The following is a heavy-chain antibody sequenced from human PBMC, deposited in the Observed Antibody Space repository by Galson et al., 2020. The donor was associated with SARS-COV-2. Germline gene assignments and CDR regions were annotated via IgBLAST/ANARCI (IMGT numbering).Heavy chain of an antibody. J-gene: IGHJ6*03. CDR2: IYTSGST. Sequence: SETLSLTCTVSGGSISSYYWSWIRQPAGKGLEWIGRIYTSGSTNYNPSLKSRVTMSVDTSKNQFSLKLSSVTAADTAVYYCARAPVELLYYDYYMDVWGKGTTVTVSS. CDR1: GGSISSYY. CDR3: ARAPVELLYYDYYMDV. V-gene: IGHV4-4*07. D-gene: IGHD2-15*01.